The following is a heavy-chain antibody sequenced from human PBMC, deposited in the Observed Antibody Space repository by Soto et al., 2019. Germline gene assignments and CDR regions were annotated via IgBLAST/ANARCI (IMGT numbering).Heavy chain of an antibody. Sequence: QVQLVQSGAEVKKPGASVKVSCKASGYTFTGYYMHWVRQAPGQGLEWMGWINPNSGGTNYAQKFQGWVPMTRDTSISTAYMELSRLRSDDTAVYYCARQTRITIRSPSGFDPWGQGTLVTVSS. CDR1: GYTFTGYY. D-gene: IGHD3-10*01. J-gene: IGHJ5*02. CDR2: INPNSGGT. V-gene: IGHV1-2*04. CDR3: ARQTRITIRSPSGFDP.